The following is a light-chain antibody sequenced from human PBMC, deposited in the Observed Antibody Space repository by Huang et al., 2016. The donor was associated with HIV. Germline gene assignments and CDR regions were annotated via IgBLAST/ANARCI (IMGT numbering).Light chain of an antibody. CDR3: QQYGSSPQT. Sequence: EIVLTQSPGTLSLSPGESATLSCRASQSVSRNYLAWYQQKPGQAPRLLIYAASSRATGIPDRFSGSGSGTDFTLTITRLEPEDFAVYYCQQYGSSPQTFGQGTKVEIK. V-gene: IGKV3-20*01. CDR1: QSVSRNY. CDR2: AAS. J-gene: IGKJ1*01.